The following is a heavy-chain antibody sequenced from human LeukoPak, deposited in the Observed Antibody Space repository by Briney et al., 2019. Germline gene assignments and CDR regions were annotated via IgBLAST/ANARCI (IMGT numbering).Heavy chain of an antibody. J-gene: IGHJ6*02. CDR2: IYSGGST. CDR3: AREHIAVAGPYYYYYGMDV. V-gene: IGHV3-53*01. D-gene: IGHD6-19*01. CDR1: GFTVSSNY. Sequence: GGSLRLSCAASGFTVSSNYMSWVRQAPGKGLEWVSVIYSGGSTYYADSVKGRFTISRDNSKNTLYLQMNSLRAEDTAVYYCAREHIAVAGPYYYYYGMDVWGQGTTVTVSS.